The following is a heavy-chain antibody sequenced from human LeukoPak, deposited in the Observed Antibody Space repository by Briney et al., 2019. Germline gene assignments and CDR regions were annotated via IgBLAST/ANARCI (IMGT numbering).Heavy chain of an antibody. V-gene: IGHV3-30*02. CDR1: GFTFSSYG. CDR2: IRYDGSNK. D-gene: IGHD3-22*01. Sequence: GGSLRLSCAASGFTFSSYGMHWVRQAPGKGLEWVTFIRYDGSNKYYADSVKGRFTISRDNSINTLYLQMKSLRVENTAIYYCARHADSSGHYYVADWGQGSLVTVSS. CDR3: ARHADSSGHYYVAD. J-gene: IGHJ4*02.